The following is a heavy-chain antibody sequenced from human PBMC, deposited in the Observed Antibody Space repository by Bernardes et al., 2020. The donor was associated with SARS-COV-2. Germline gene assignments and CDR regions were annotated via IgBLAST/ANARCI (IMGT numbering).Heavy chain of an antibody. CDR3: AGSSCGIDCYIGGLRSCDYGMDV. D-gene: IGHD2-21*01. Sequence: SETLSLTCTFSGGSIRSSNYYLGWIRQSPGKGLEWIGSIYSSGSSYYNPSLQIRVRASVDTSTHQFSLRLSFVTAADTAVYYCAGSSCGIDCYIGGLRSCDYGMDVWGQGTTVTVTS. CDR2: IYSSGSS. CDR1: GGSIRSSNYY. J-gene: IGHJ6*02. V-gene: IGHV4-39*01.